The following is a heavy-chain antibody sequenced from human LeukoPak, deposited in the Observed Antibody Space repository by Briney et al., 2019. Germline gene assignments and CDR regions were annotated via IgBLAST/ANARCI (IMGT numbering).Heavy chain of an antibody. J-gene: IGHJ4*02. V-gene: IGHV1-18*01. D-gene: IGHD3-9*01. Sequence: ASVKVSCKTSGYSENFYGITWVRQVAGQGLEWMGWISAQHGQTEYAPNSQDRVTMTTDTYTNTAYMELRSLRSDDTAVYYCARHLILQYYDILTGYCPYFDYWGQGTLVTVSS. CDR2: ISAQHGQT. CDR1: GYSENFYG. CDR3: ARHLILQYYDILTGYCPYFDY.